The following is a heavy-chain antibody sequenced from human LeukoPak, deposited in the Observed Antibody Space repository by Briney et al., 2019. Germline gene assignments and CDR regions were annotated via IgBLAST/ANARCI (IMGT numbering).Heavy chain of an antibody. J-gene: IGHJ3*02. Sequence: SETLSLTCSVSGGSISSYYWSWIRQPPGKGLEWIGYIYYSGSTNYNPSLKSRVTISVDTSKNQFSLKLSSVTAADTAVYYCARELGIQLWADDAFDIWGQGTMVTVSS. V-gene: IGHV4-59*01. D-gene: IGHD5-18*01. CDR3: ARELGIQLWADDAFDI. CDR1: GGSISSYY. CDR2: IYYSGST.